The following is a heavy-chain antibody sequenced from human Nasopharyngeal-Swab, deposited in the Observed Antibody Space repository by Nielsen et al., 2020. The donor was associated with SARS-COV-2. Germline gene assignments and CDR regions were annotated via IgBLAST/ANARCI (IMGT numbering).Heavy chain of an antibody. J-gene: IGHJ6*03. CDR1: GYSFSTYW. V-gene: IGHV5-51*01. D-gene: IGHD3-9*01. Sequence: GGSLRLSCRGSGYSFSTYWIAWVRQMPGKGLEWMGVIYPGDSDTRYSPSFQSRVTISAAQAINIAYLQWDSLQASDTAIYYCARLRFNWLLGYYYYYMDVWGTGTTVTVSS. CDR3: ARLRFNWLLGYYYYYMDV. CDR2: IYPGDSDT.